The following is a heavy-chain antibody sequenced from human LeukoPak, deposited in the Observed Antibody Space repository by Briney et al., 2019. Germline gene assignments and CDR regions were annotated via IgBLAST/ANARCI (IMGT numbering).Heavy chain of an antibody. CDR1: GGSISNYY. Sequence: SETLSLTCAVSGGSISNYYWSWIRQSPEKGLEWIGYIYYSGHTNYNPCLKSRVTMSVDTSKNQFSLKLTSVTAADTAVYYCARGGTRDNWVYYIDYWGQGTLVTVSS. CDR3: ARGGTRDNWVYYIDY. V-gene: IGHV4-59*01. CDR2: IYYSGHT. J-gene: IGHJ4*02. D-gene: IGHD1-1*01.